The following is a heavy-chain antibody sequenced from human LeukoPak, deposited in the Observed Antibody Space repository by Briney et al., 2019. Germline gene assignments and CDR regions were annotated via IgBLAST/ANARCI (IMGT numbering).Heavy chain of an antibody. CDR2: IGPYNINT. CDR1: GYTFTTYG. J-gene: IGHJ5*02. Sequence: GASVKVSCTAFGYTFTTYGINWVRQAPGQGLEWMGWIGPYNINTHYAQKVQGRVTMTTDRSTSTAYMELRSLRSDDTAVYYCARTRDCSKTNCYVMDPWGQRTLVTVSS. D-gene: IGHD2-2*01. CDR3: ARTRDCSKTNCYVMDP. V-gene: IGHV1-18*04.